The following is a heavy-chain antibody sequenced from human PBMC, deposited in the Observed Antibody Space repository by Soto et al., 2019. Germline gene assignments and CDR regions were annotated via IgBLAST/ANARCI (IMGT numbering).Heavy chain of an antibody. CDR3: AREVTSGDDAFDI. V-gene: IGHV4-34*01. J-gene: IGHJ3*02. CDR1: GGSLRNFY. CDR2: INHGGRT. Sequence: SETLSLTCAVYGGSLRNFYWSWIRQSPGKGLEWIGEINHGGRTNYNPSLKSRVTISTDTSKNQFSLKVSSVTAADTAVYYCAREVTSGDDAFDIWGQGTMVTVSS. D-gene: IGHD1-1*01.